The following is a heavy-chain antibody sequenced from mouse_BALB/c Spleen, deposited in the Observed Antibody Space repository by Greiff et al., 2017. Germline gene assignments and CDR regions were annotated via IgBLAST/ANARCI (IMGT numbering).Heavy chain of an antibody. CDR3: ARSYDYDHYYAMDY. D-gene: IGHD2-4*01. Sequence: VQLKQSGAELVKPGASVKLSCTASGFNIKDTYMHWVKQRPEQGLEWIGRIDPANGNTKYDPKFQGKATITADTSSNTAYLQLSSLTSEDTAVYYCARSYDYDHYYAMDYWGQGTSVTVSS. V-gene: IGHV14-3*02. CDR1: GFNIKDTY. J-gene: IGHJ4*01. CDR2: IDPANGNT.